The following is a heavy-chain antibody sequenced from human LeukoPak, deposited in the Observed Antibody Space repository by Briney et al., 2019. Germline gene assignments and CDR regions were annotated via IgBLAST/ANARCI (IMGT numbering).Heavy chain of an antibody. D-gene: IGHD6-19*01. V-gene: IGHV1-2*02. CDR1: GYTFTGYY. Sequence: VASVKVSCAASGYTFTGYYMHWVRQAPGQGLEWMGWINPNSGGTNYAQKFQGRVTMTRDTSISTAYMELSRLRSDDTAVYYCARVRAAYSSGWYGLHYWGQGTLVTVSS. CDR2: INPNSGGT. CDR3: ARVRAAYSSGWYGLHY. J-gene: IGHJ4*02.